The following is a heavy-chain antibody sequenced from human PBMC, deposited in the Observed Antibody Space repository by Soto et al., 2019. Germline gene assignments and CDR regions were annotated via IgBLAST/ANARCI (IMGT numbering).Heavy chain of an antibody. V-gene: IGHV3-48*02. J-gene: IGHJ6*02. D-gene: IGHD2-2*01. CDR2: ISSSSSTI. CDR3: GSVFRSIVVVPVARLNYYYYGMDV. Sequence: GGSLRLSCAASGFTFSSYSMNWVRQAPGKGLEWVSYISSSSSTIYYADSVKGRFTISRDNAKNSLYLQMNSLRDEDTAVYYCGSVFRSIVVVPVARLNYYYYGMDVWGQGTKVTASS. CDR1: GFTFSSYS.